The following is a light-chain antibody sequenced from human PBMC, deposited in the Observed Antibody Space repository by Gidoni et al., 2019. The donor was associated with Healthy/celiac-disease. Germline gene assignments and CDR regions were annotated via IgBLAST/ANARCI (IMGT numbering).Light chain of an antibody. CDR1: QSISSY. CDR3: QYRYSTPRSFT. V-gene: IGKV1-39*01. Sequence: DIQMTQSPSSLSASVGDRVTITCRASQSISSYLNWHQQKPGKAPKLLIYAASSLQSGGPSRFSGSCSGTDFTLTISSLQPEDFATYSCQYRYSTPRSFTFGPGTKVDIK. J-gene: IGKJ3*01. CDR2: AAS.